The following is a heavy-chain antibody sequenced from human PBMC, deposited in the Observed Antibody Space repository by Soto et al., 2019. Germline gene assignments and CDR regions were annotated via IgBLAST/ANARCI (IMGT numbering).Heavy chain of an antibody. CDR1: GFTFSSYW. V-gene: IGHV3-74*01. CDR3: AVRHSYYSYGMDV. Sequence: GGSLRLSCAASGFTFSSYWMHWVRQAPGKGLVWVSRINSDGSSTSYADSVKGRFTISRDNAKNTLYLQMNSLRAEDTAVYYCAVRHSYYSYGMDVWGPGLMVTVSS. J-gene: IGHJ6*02. CDR2: INSDGSST. D-gene: IGHD3-10*01.